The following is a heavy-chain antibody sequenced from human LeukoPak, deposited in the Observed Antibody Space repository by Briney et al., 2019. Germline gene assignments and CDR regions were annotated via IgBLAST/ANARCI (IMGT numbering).Heavy chain of an antibody. J-gene: IGHJ3*02. CDR3: AVEYCSSTSCYKAFDI. Sequence: ASVKVSRKASGYTFTGYYMHWVRQAPGQGLEWMGWINPNSGGTNYAQKFQGRVTMTRDTSISTAYMELSRLRSDDTAVYYCAVEYCSSTSCYKAFDIWGQGTMVTVSS. CDR2: INPNSGGT. D-gene: IGHD2-2*02. CDR1: GYTFTGYY. V-gene: IGHV1-2*02.